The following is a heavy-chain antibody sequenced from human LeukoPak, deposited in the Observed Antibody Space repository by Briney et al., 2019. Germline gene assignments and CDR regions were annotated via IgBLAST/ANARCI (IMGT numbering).Heavy chain of an antibody. CDR2: ISYDGSNK. J-gene: IGHJ6*02. CDR3: AREWDSYSRRYYYGMDV. CDR1: GFTFSSYA. Sequence: GGSLRLSCAASGFTFSSYAMHWVRQAPGKGLEWAAVISYDGSNKYYADSVKGRFTISRDNSKNTLYLQMNSLRAEDTAVYYCAREWDSYSRRYYYGMDVWGQGTTVTVSS. V-gene: IGHV3-30*04. D-gene: IGHD2-15*01.